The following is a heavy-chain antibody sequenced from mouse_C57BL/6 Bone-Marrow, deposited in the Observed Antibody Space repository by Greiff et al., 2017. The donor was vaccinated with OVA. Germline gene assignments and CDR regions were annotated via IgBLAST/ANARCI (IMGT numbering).Heavy chain of an antibody. CDR1: GFSLSTFGMG. CDR2: IWWDDDK. Sequence: QVTLKESGPGILQPSQTLSLTCSFSGFSLSTFGMGVGWIRQPSGKGLEGLAHIWWDDDKYYNPALKSLLTISKDTSKNQVFLKIAKVDPSDTATYYSARIAAYGSSLMDYWGQGTSVTVSS. CDR3: ARIAAYGSSLMDY. D-gene: IGHD1-1*01. V-gene: IGHV8-8*01. J-gene: IGHJ4*01.